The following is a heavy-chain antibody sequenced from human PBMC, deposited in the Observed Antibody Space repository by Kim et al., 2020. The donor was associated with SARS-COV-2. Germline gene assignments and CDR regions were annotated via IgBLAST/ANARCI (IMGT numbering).Heavy chain of an antibody. CDR1: GYTFTSYG. CDR2: ISAYNGNT. Sequence: ASVKVSCKASGYTFTSYGISWVRQAPGQGLEWMGWISAYNGNTNYAQKLQGRVTMTTDTSTSTAYMELRSLRSDDTAVYYCARGAELRYFDPYWYFDLWGRGTLVTVSS. V-gene: IGHV1-18*01. CDR3: ARGAELRYFDPYWYFDL. J-gene: IGHJ2*01. D-gene: IGHD3-9*01.